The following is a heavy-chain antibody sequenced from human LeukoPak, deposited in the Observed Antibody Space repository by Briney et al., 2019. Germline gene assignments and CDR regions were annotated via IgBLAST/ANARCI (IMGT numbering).Heavy chain of an antibody. Sequence: GGSLRLSCSASGFTFSIYAIHWLRQAPGKGLEYVSAISGNGGSTYYADSVKGRFTISRDNSKNTLYLQMSNLRTLDTPVYYCVKGWCSSTSCTSHFDFWGQGTLVTVSS. CDR2: ISGNGGST. D-gene: IGHD2-2*01. CDR1: GFTFSIYA. CDR3: VKGWCSSTSCTSHFDF. J-gene: IGHJ4*02. V-gene: IGHV3-64D*09.